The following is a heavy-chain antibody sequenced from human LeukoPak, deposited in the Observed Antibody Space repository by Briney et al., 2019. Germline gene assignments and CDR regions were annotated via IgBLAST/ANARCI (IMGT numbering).Heavy chain of an antibody. CDR2: ISSDESTD. CDR1: GLTFSTYG. D-gene: IGHD1-7*01. V-gene: IGHV3-30*03. CDR3: AREGLGTTFSAWFDP. J-gene: IGHJ5*02. Sequence: GGSLRLSCAASGLTFSTYGMHWVRQAPGKGLEWVAVISSDESTDYYSDSVRGRFTVSRDNSKNTLYLQVNSLRAEDTAVYYCAREGLGTTFSAWFDPWGQGTLVIVSS.